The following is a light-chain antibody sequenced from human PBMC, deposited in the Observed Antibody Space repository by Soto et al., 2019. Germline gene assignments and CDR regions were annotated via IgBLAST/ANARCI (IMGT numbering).Light chain of an antibody. J-gene: IGKJ1*01. Sequence: DIELTQSPATLSPSPGERATISRRASQSVSNSYLSWYQQKPGQAPRLLIYGASNRATGIPDRFSGSGPGTDFTLTISRLEPEDFAVYYCQQYGSSGTFGQGTKVDIK. CDR1: QSVSNSY. CDR3: QQYGSSGT. V-gene: IGKV3-20*01. CDR2: GAS.